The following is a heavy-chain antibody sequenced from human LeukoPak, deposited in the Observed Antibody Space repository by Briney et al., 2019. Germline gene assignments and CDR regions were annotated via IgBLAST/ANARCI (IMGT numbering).Heavy chain of an antibody. CDR2: TYYKSKWYN. Sequence: SQTLSLTCVISGDSVSSNTATWNWIRQSPSRGLEWLGRTYYKSKWYNDYAVFVKSRITINPDTSKNQFSLQLNSVSPEDTAVYYCAGDKYESSMITFGGVSPWGQGTLVTVSS. CDR3: AGDKYESSMITFGGVSP. J-gene: IGHJ5*02. CDR1: GDSVSSNTAT. V-gene: IGHV6-1*01. D-gene: IGHD3-16*01.